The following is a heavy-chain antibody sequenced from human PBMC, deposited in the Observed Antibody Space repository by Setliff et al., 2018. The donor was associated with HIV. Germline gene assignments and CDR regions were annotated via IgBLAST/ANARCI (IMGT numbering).Heavy chain of an antibody. J-gene: IGHJ3*01. CDR2: IFTNEFI. V-gene: IGHV4-59*01. D-gene: IGHD1-26*01. CDR1: GDSISGFF. CDR3: ARDHELGAFDL. Sequence: PSETLSLTCNVSGDSISGFFWSWIRQPPGKTLEWIGSIFTNEFIYYNPSLKSRVTISADTSNTQFSLNLRSATTADTAVYFCARDHELGAFDLWGQGTMVTVSS.